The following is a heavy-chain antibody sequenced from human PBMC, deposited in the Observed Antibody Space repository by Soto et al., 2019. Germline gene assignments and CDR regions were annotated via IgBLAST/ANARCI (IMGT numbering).Heavy chain of an antibody. D-gene: IGHD2-15*01. Sequence: PGGSLRLSCAASGLTLSCYHMNWVRQAPGKGLEWVAYISASGRSILYADSVKGRFTISRDNAKNSLFLQMNSLRDEDTAIYYCTRDSGRGYSMDVWGQGTTVTVSS. CDR1: GLTLSCYH. CDR2: ISASGRSI. V-gene: IGHV3-48*02. J-gene: IGHJ6*02. CDR3: TRDSGRGYSMDV.